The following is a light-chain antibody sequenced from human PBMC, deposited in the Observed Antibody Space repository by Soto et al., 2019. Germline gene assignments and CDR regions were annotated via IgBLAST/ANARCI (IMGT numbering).Light chain of an antibody. V-gene: IGKV3-20*01. CDR1: QPVSPSF. CDR2: GAS. CDR3: HQYGRSPWT. Sequence: EVVLTQSPGTLSLSPGQRATLSCRASQPVSPSFLAWYQHKPGQAPRLLFFGASNRATGIPDRFSGSGSGTDFTLTISRLEPEDFEVYYCHQYGRSPWTLGQGTKVDIK. J-gene: IGKJ1*01.